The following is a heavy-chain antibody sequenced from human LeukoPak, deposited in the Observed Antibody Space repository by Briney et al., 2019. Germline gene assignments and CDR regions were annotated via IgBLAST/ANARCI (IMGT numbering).Heavy chain of an antibody. D-gene: IGHD2-2*01. CDR1: GYSISSGFY. Sequence: SETLSLTCSVSGYSISSGFYWDWIRPPPGKGLEWIGSFHHSGSTPYNPSLNSRVSISVDTSKNQFSLKLSSVTAADTAVYYCARHLWVPADLLWNWFDPWGQGTLVTVSS. CDR3: ARHLWVPADLLWNWFDP. CDR2: FHHSGST. J-gene: IGHJ5*02. V-gene: IGHV4-38-2*02.